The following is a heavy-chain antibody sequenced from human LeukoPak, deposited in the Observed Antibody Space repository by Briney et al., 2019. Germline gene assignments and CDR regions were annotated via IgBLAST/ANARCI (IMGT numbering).Heavy chain of an antibody. CDR3: VRDFRAADY. Sequence: PGGSLRLSCAASGFTFSTYCMHWVRQAPGKGPMWVSRICPDGTVTNYADSVKARFIISRDNARNTVYLQMNSLRVGDTAVYYRVRDFRAADYWGQGTLVTVSS. V-gene: IGHV3-74*01. CDR1: GFTFSTYC. D-gene: IGHD2-15*01. J-gene: IGHJ4*02. CDR2: ICPDGTVT.